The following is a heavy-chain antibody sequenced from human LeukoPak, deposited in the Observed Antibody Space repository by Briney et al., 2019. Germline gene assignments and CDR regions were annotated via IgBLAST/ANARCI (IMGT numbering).Heavy chain of an antibody. CDR3: ARSAIHYGMDV. CDR2: ISSSSGYI. D-gene: IGHD2-2*01. Sequence: GGSLRLSCAASGSTFNSYTMNWVRQAPGKGLEWVSSISSSSGYIYYADSVKGRFTISRDNTKNSLYLQMNSLRVEDTAVYYCARSAIHYGMDVWGQGTTVTVSS. V-gene: IGHV3-21*01. CDR1: GSTFNSYT. J-gene: IGHJ6*02.